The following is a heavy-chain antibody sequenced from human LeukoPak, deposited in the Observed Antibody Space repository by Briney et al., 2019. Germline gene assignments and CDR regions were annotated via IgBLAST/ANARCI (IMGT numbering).Heavy chain of an antibody. D-gene: IGHD1-26*01. CDR1: GFTFSNYT. CDR2: ISSSSSVI. Sequence: GGSLRLSCAASGFTFSNYTLSWFRQAPGKGLEWVSYISSSSSVIYYADSVRGRFTISRDNAKNSLSLQMNSLRDEDTAIYYCARGYSRSYYDYWGQGTLVTVSS. CDR3: ARGYSRSYYDY. J-gene: IGHJ4*02. V-gene: IGHV3-48*02.